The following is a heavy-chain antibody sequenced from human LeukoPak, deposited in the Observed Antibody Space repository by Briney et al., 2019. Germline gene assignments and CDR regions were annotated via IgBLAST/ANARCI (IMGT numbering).Heavy chain of an antibody. D-gene: IGHD3-10*01. J-gene: IGHJ4*02. CDR2: INPNSDGT. Sequence: GASVKVSCKASGYTFTGYYMHWVRQAPGQGLEWMGWINPNSDGTNYAQKFQGRVTMTRDTSTSTVYMELSSLRSEDTAVYYCARGSSARFGELWAFFDYWGQGTLVTVSS. CDR1: GYTFTGYY. CDR3: ARGSSARFGELWAFFDY. V-gene: IGHV1-2*02.